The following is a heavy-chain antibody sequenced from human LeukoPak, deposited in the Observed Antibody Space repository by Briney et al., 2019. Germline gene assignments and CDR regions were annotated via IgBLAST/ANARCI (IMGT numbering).Heavy chain of an antibody. CDR2: INPSGGRT. CDR3: ARGGTTVREADGFDI. Sequence: ASVKVSCKASGYTFTRHYMHWVRQAPGQGLEWMGMINPSGGRTNYAQNFQGRVTMTRDTSTSTVYMELSSLRSEDTAVYYCARGGTTVREADGFDIWGQGTMVTVSS. D-gene: IGHD4-17*01. V-gene: IGHV1-46*01. J-gene: IGHJ3*02. CDR1: GYTFTRHY.